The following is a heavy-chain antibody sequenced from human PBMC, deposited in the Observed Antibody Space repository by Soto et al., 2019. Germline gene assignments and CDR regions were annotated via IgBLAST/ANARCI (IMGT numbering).Heavy chain of an antibody. CDR3: VGGQFYFDY. D-gene: IGHD3-16*01. CDR1: GFPFTSYD. J-gene: IGHJ4*02. V-gene: IGHV3-30*03. Sequence: QVQLVESGGGVVQPGRSLRLSCAASGFPFTSYDMHWVREGPDKGLEWVAIISYDGSDKYYADSVKGRFTISRDNSKNTLYLQMNSLRPEDTALYYCVGGQFYFDYRGQGTLFIVSS. CDR2: ISYDGSDK.